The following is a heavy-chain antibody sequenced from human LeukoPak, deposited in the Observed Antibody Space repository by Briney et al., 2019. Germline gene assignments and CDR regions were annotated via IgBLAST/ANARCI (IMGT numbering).Heavy chain of an antibody. Sequence: GGSLRLSCAASGFTFSSYAMHWVRQAPGKGLEWVAVISYDGSNKYYADSVKGRFTISRDNSENTLYLQMNSLRAEDTAVYYCARPPSRELWLRFDYWGQGTLVTVSS. CDR2: ISYDGSNK. CDR1: GFTFSSYA. D-gene: IGHD5-18*01. CDR3: ARPPSRELWLRFDY. J-gene: IGHJ4*02. V-gene: IGHV3-30-3*01.